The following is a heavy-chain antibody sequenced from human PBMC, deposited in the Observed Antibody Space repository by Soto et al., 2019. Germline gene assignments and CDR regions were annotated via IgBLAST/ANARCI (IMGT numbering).Heavy chain of an antibody. CDR3: ARDRGADDNVPPVARDYYYYGMDV. CDR2: IYYSGST. CDR1: GGSISSGGYY. D-gene: IGHD3-10*01. Sequence: QVQLQESGPGLVKPSQTLSLTCTVSGGSISSGGYYWSWIRQHPGKGLEWIGYIYYSGSTNYNPSLKSRVTISVDTSKNQFSLKLSSVTAADTAVYYCARDRGADDNVPPVARDYYYYGMDVWGQGTTVTVSS. V-gene: IGHV4-31*03. J-gene: IGHJ6*02.